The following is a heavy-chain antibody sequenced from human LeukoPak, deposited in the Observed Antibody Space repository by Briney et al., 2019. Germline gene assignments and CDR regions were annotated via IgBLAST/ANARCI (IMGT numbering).Heavy chain of an antibody. CDR3: ARTDKHSGYDLSDY. Sequence: SETLSLTCAVYGGSFSGYYWSWIRQPPGKGLEWIGEINHSGSTNYNPSLKSRVTISVDTSKNQFSLKLSSVTAADTAVYYCARTDKHSGYDLSDYWGQGTLVTVSS. CDR1: GGSFSGYY. D-gene: IGHD5-12*01. V-gene: IGHV4-34*01. J-gene: IGHJ4*02. CDR2: INHSGST.